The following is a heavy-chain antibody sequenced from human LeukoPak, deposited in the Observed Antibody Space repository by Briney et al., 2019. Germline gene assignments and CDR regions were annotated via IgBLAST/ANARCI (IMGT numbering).Heavy chain of an antibody. CDR2: ILPAFGTA. CDR1: GGTYNNYA. CDR3: ARDHRGFYYGSGNYYYLDV. Sequence: ASVKVSCKASGGTYNNYAITWVRQAPGQGLEWVGGILPAFGTANYAQRFQGRVTITADEATGTTYMELSSLRSEDTAVYYCARDHRGFYYGSGNYYYLDVWGKGTTVTVSS. D-gene: IGHD3-10*01. V-gene: IGHV1-69*13. J-gene: IGHJ6*03.